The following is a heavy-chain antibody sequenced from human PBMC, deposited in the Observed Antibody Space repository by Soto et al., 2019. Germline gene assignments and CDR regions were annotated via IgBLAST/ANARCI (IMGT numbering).Heavy chain of an antibody. J-gene: IGHJ4*02. CDR3: ARDSVGFDY. CDR1: GFDLRSYW. Sequence: GGSLRLSCEASGFDLRSYWMSWVRQAPGKGLEWVANIKEDGSEEFYVDSVKGRFTISRDNAKNSLYLQMTALRAEDTAVYYCARDSVGFDYWGQGTLVTVSS. CDR2: IKEDGSEE. V-gene: IGHV3-7*01.